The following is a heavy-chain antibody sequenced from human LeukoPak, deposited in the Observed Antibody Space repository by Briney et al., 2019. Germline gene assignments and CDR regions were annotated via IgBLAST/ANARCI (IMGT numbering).Heavy chain of an antibody. CDR3: ASSRYFDWLPDY. Sequence: PSETLSLTCAVYGGSFSGYYWSWIRQPPGKGLEWIGEINHSGSTNYNPSLKSRVTISVDTSKNQFSLKLSSVTAADTAVYYCASSRYFDWLPDYWGQGTPVTVSS. CDR2: INHSGST. V-gene: IGHV4-34*01. J-gene: IGHJ4*02. D-gene: IGHD3-9*01. CDR1: GGSFSGYY.